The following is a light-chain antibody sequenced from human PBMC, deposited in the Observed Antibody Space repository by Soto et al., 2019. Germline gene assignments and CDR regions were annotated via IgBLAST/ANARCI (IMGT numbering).Light chain of an antibody. J-gene: IGKJ4*01. V-gene: IGKV1D-13*01. Sequence: AIPLTQSPSSLSAFVGDSVTITCRASQGISSTLAWFQQKPRKAPILLIYDASSLESGVPSRFSGSGSGTDFTLAISSLQPEEFATYFCQQFHNSPLTFGGGTKVEIK. CDR1: QGISST. CDR2: DAS. CDR3: QQFHNSPLT.